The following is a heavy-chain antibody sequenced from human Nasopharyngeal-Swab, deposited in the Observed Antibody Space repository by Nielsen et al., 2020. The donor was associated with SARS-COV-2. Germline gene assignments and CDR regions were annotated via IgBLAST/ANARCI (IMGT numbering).Heavy chain of an antibody. CDR3: ARWRESMTTVTSDMNWFDP. Sequence: SETLSLTCTVSGGSISSGGYYWSWIRQHPGKGLEWIGYIYYSGSTYYNPSLKSRVTISVDTSKNQFSLTLSSVTAADTAVYYCARWRESMTTVTSDMNWFDPWGQGTLVTVSS. CDR2: IYYSGST. D-gene: IGHD4-17*01. CDR1: GGSISSGGYY. V-gene: IGHV4-31*03. J-gene: IGHJ5*02.